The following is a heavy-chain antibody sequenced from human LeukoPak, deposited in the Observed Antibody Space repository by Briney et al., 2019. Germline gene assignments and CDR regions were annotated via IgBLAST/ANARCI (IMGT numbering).Heavy chain of an antibody. CDR3: AKVGIVGATKTYFDY. CDR2: ISASGDST. Sequence: GGSLRLSCAASGFTFSGYAMSWVRQAPGKGLEWVSAISASGDSTYYADSVKGRFTISRDNSKNTLYLQMNSLRAEDTAIYYCAKVGIVGATKTYFDYWGQGTLVTVSS. V-gene: IGHV3-23*01. D-gene: IGHD1-26*01. CDR1: GFTFSGYA. J-gene: IGHJ4*02.